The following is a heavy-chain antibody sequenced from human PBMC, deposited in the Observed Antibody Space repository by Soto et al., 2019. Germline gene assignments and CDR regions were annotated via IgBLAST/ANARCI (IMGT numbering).Heavy chain of an antibody. V-gene: IGHV4-31*03. CDR2: IYYSGST. J-gene: IGHJ4*02. CDR3: ARDSGYYDSSGYYYGY. Sequence: PSETLSLTCTVSGGSISSGGYYWSWIRQHPGKGLEWTGYIYYSGSTYYNPSLKSRVTISVDTSKNQFSLKLSSVTAADTAVYYCARDSGYYDSSGYYYGYWGQGTLVTVSS. CDR1: GGSISSGGYY. D-gene: IGHD3-22*01.